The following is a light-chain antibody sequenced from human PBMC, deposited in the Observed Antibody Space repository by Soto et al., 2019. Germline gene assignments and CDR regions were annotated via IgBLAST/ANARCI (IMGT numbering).Light chain of an antibody. CDR2: KAS. Sequence: DIQMTQSPSTLSASIGDRVTITCRASLSVTSWVAWYQQKPGKAPNLLIFKASNLESGVPSRFSGSGSGTEFTLTISSLQPDDFATYYCQQYRGYSWTFGQGTRVEIK. CDR1: LSVTSW. J-gene: IGKJ1*01. CDR3: QQYRGYSWT. V-gene: IGKV1-5*03.